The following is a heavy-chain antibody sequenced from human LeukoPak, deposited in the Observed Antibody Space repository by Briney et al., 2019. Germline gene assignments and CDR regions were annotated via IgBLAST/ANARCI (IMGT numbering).Heavy chain of an antibody. CDR1: GFTFSSYD. V-gene: IGHV3-13*01. Sequence: GGSLRLSCAASGFTFSSYDMPWVRQATGKGLEWVSAIGTAGDTYYPGSVKGRFTISRENAKNSLYLQMNSLRAGDTAVYYCARMGDRDAFDIWGQGTMVTVSS. CDR2: IGTAGDT. J-gene: IGHJ3*02. D-gene: IGHD2-21*01. CDR3: ARMGDRDAFDI.